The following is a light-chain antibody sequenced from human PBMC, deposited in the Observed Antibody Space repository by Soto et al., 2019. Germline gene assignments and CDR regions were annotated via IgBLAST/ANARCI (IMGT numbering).Light chain of an antibody. CDR2: DVN. V-gene: IGLV2-8*01. CDR1: SSDVGGYNF. Sequence: QSALTQPPSASGSPGQSVTISCTGTSSDVGGYNFVSWYQQHPGEAPKLMIYDVNKRPSGVPDRFSGSKSGNTASLTVSGLQAEDEADYYFSSYAGRKQLIFGGGTKLTVL. J-gene: IGLJ2*01. CDR3: SSYAGRKQLI.